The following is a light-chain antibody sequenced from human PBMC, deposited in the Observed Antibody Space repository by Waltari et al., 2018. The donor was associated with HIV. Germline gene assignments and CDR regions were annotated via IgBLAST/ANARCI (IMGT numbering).Light chain of an antibody. Sequence: QSALTQPASVSGSPGQSITIPSTGTSSDVGGYHSVSWYQHPPGKAPNLMIYEVSNRPSGVSNRFSGSKSGNTASLTISGLQAEDECDYYCSSHTSSIYVFGTGTKVTVL. CDR2: EVS. CDR1: SSDVGGYHS. V-gene: IGLV2-14*01. CDR3: SSHTSSIYV. J-gene: IGLJ1*01.